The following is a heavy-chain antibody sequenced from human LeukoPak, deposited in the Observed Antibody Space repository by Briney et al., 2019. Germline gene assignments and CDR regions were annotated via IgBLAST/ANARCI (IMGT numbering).Heavy chain of an antibody. CDR1: GFTFSSYG. CDR3: AKAPIQYSSLAFFDY. D-gene: IGHD6-6*01. J-gene: IGHJ4*02. V-gene: IGHV3-30*02. CDR2: IRYDGNNK. Sequence: GGSLRLSCAASGFTFSSYGMHWVRQALGKGLQWVAFIRYDGNNKYYADSVKGRFTTSRDNSKNTLYLQMNSLRAEDTAVYYCAKAPIQYSSLAFFDYWGQGTLVTASS.